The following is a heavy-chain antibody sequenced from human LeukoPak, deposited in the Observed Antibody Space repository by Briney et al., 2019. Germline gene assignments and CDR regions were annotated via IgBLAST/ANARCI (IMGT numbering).Heavy chain of an antibody. CDR2: IWYDGSNK. V-gene: IGHV3-33*01. Sequence: GGSLRLSCAASGFTFSSYGMHWVRQAPGKGLEWVAVIWYDGSNKYYADSVKGRFTISRDNSKNTLYLQMNSLRAEDTAVYYCARGPLMITFGGVIVIPVDYWGQGTLVTVSS. J-gene: IGHJ4*02. D-gene: IGHD3-16*02. CDR1: GFTFSSYG. CDR3: ARGPLMITFGGVIVIPVDY.